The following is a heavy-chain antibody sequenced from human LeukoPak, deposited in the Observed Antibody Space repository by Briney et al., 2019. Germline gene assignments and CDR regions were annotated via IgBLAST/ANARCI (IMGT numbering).Heavy chain of an antibody. D-gene: IGHD6-19*01. Sequence: SETLSLTCSVSGGSISGSSSYWGWIRQLPGKGLEWIGSIYYSGSTYDNPALKSRVTISVDTSKNQFSLKLSSVTAADTAVYYCARAVAGDDAFDIWGQGTMVTVSS. CDR3: ARAVAGDDAFDI. J-gene: IGHJ3*02. V-gene: IGHV4-39*07. CDR1: GGSISGSSSY. CDR2: IYYSGST.